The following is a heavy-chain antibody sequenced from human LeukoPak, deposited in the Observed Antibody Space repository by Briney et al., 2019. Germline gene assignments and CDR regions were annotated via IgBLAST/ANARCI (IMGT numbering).Heavy chain of an antibody. CDR3: AKDLSYAFDY. D-gene: IGHD3-16*01. J-gene: IGHJ4*02. CDR1: GFTFSSYA. V-gene: IGHV3-23*01. Sequence: GGSLRLSCAASGFTFSSYAMHWVRQGPGKGLEWVSALSGNGGKTYYADSVKGRFTISRDNSKNTLYLQMNSLRVEDTAVYYCAKDLSYAFDYWGQGTLVTVSS. CDR2: LSGNGGKT.